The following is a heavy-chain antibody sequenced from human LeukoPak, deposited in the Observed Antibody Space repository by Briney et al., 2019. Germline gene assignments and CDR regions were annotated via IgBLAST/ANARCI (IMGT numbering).Heavy chain of an antibody. D-gene: IGHD6-13*01. CDR3: ARGQQLAHATFP. CDR2: IYHSGST. J-gene: IGHJ5*02. V-gene: IGHV4-38-2*01. Sequence: GSLRLSCAASGFTFSSYAMTWVRQAPGKGLEWIGSIYHSGSTYYNPSLKSRVTISVDTSKNQFSLKLSSVTAADTAVYYCARGQQLAHATFPWGQGTLVTVSS. CDR1: GFTFSSYA.